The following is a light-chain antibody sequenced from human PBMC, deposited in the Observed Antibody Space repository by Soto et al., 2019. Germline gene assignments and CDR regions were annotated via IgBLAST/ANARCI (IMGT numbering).Light chain of an antibody. Sequence: DIQMTQSPSSLSASIGDRVTITCRANQHISNYVNWYQQRPGKAPRVLIFSASTLQSGVPSRFSGSGSGTDFTLTISSLEPEDFGTYFWQQSYSTPGALTFGGGTRVDIK. CDR3: QQSYSTPGALT. CDR1: QHISNY. J-gene: IGKJ4*01. CDR2: SAS. V-gene: IGKV1-39*01.